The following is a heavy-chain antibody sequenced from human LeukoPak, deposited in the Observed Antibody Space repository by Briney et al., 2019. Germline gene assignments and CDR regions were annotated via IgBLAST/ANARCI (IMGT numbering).Heavy chain of an antibody. Sequence: PSETLSLTCAVYGGSFSAYYWTWIRQPPGKGLEWIGEVNHSGSTNYEPSLKSRLTISVDTSKNQFSLKLSSVTAADTAVYYCARSRAYDFWSGSNFDYWGQGTLVTVSS. CDR3: ARSRAYDFWSGSNFDY. CDR1: GGSFSAYY. V-gene: IGHV4-34*01. CDR2: VNHSGST. J-gene: IGHJ4*02. D-gene: IGHD3-3*01.